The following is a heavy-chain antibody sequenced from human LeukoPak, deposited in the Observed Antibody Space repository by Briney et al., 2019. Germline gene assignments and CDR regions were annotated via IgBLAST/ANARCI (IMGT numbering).Heavy chain of an antibody. CDR2: ISSDSSSI. Sequence: PGGSLKLSCAASGFTFSTYSMNWVRQAPGKGREWISYISSDSSSIYYADSVKGRFTISRDNARNSLYLQMNSLRAEDTAVFYCARSGRWSGYSVGYYYYYIDVWGKGTTVTVSS. J-gene: IGHJ6*03. V-gene: IGHV3-48*01. D-gene: IGHD3-3*01. CDR1: GFTFSTYS. CDR3: ARSGRWSGYSVGYYYYYIDV.